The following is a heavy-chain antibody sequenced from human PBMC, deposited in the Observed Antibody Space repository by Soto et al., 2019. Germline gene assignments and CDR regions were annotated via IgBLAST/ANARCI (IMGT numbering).Heavy chain of an antibody. V-gene: IGHV3-30*18. Sequence: QVQLVESGGGVVQPGRSLRLSCAASGFTFSSYGMHWVRQAQGKGLEWVAVISYDGSNKYYADSVKGRFTISRDNSKNTLYLQMSSLRAEDTAVYYCVKDGSSGWPYYYGMDVWGQGTTVTVSS. D-gene: IGHD6-19*01. J-gene: IGHJ6*02. CDR1: GFTFSSYG. CDR2: ISYDGSNK. CDR3: VKDGSSGWPYYYGMDV.